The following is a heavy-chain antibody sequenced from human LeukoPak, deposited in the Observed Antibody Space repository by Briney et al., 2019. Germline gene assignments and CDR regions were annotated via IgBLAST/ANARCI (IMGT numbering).Heavy chain of an antibody. CDR3: ARVGPPRDY. CDR2: INHSGST. CDR1: GFTFSDYY. J-gene: IGHJ4*02. V-gene: IGHV4-34*01. Sequence: GSLRLSCAASGFTFSDYYMSWIRQPPGKGLEWIGEINHSGSTNYNPSLKSRVTISVDTSKNQFSLKLSSVTAADTAVYYCARVGPPRDYWGQGTLVTVSS.